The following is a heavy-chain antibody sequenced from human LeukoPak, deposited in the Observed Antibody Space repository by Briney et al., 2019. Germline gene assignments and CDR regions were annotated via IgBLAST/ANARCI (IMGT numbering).Heavy chain of an antibody. Sequence: ASVKVSCEASGYTFTGYYMHWVRQAPGQGLEWMGRINPNSGGTNYAQKFQGRVTMTRDTSISTAYMELSRLRSDDTAVYYCARALRDGSGSYRFDYWGQGTLVTVSS. CDR3: ARALRDGSGSYRFDY. CDR1: GYTFTGYY. CDR2: INPNSGGT. V-gene: IGHV1-2*06. D-gene: IGHD3-10*01. J-gene: IGHJ4*02.